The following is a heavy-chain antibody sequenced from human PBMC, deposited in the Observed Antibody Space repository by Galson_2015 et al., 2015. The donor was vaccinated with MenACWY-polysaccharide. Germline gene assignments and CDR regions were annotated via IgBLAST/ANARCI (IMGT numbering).Heavy chain of an antibody. CDR1: GYSISGDYH. Sequence: SETLSLTCAVSGYSISGDYHWGWIRQPPGKGLEWLATIPPSGETYYKPSLRSRVTIFVDMSSNQFSLKVSYVTAADTAVYYCVRGMEDSGRYNFDYWGRGTLVTVSS. CDR3: VRGMEDSGRYNFDY. CDR2: IPPSGET. V-gene: IGHV4-38-2*01. J-gene: IGHJ4*02. D-gene: IGHD1-26*01.